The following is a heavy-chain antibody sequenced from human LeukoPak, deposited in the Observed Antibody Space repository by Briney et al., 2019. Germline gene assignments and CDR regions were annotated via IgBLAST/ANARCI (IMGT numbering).Heavy chain of an antibody. V-gene: IGHV3-21*01. D-gene: IGHD6-19*01. J-gene: IGHJ4*02. CDR2: ISSSSSYI. CDR1: GFTFSSYS. CDR3: ARGGLESSGFDY. Sequence: GGPLRLSCAASGFTFSSYSMNWVRQAPGKGLEWVSFISSSSSYIYYADSVKGRFTISRDNTKNSLYLQMNSLRAEDTAVYYCARGGLESSGFDYWGQGTLVTVSS.